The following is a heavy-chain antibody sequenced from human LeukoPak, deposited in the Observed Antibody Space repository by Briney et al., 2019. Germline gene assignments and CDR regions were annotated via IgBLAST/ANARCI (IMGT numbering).Heavy chain of an antibody. CDR3: ARHWSIVGAWDHWFDP. CDR1: GGSISSYY. CDR2: IYYSGST. J-gene: IGHJ5*02. V-gene: IGHV4-59*08. Sequence: SETLSLTCTVSGGSISSYYWSWIRPPPGKGLEWSGCIYYSGSTNYNPSLKSRVTISVDPSKNQFSLKLSSVTAADTAVYYCARHWSIVGAWDHWFDPWGQGTLVTVSS. D-gene: IGHD1-26*01.